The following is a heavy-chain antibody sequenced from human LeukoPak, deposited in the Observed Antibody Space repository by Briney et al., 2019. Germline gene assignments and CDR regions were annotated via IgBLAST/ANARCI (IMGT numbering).Heavy chain of an antibody. CDR1: GGSISSSSYY. CDR3: ARGIWGSYRYTGYYYYYMDV. D-gene: IGHD3-16*02. Sequence: SETLSLTCTVSGGSISSSSYYWGWIRQPPGKGLEWIGSIYYSGSTYYNPPLKSRVTISVDTSKNQFSLKLSSVTAADTAVYYCARGIWGSYRYTGYYYYYMDVWGKGTTVTVSS. V-gene: IGHV4-39*07. CDR2: IYYSGST. J-gene: IGHJ6*03.